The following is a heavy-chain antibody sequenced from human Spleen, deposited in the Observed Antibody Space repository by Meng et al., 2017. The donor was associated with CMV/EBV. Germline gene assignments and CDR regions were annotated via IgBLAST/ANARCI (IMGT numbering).Heavy chain of an antibody. J-gene: IGHJ4*02. Sequence: SETLSLTCTVSGGSISYYHWSWIRQPPGKTLEWIGYFFYSGSSNYNPSLKSRVTMSVDTSKNQFSLKLSSVTAADTAVYYCARGTVTTPSGYWGQGTLVTVSS. V-gene: IGHV4-59*08. D-gene: IGHD4-17*01. CDR3: ARGTVTTPSGY. CDR2: FFYSGSS. CDR1: GGSISYYH.